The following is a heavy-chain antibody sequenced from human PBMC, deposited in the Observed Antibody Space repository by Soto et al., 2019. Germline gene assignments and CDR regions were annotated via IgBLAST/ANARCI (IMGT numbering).Heavy chain of an antibody. Sequence: GESLKISCKGSGYSFTTYWIGWVRQMPGKGLEWMGVIYPGDSDIRFSPSFQVQVTISADMSLSTAYLQWSILRVSDTAMYYCARQAYHYDTNSFGYWGQGALVTVSS. V-gene: IGHV5-51*01. CDR1: GYSFTTYW. CDR2: IYPGDSDI. CDR3: ARQAYHYDTNSFGY. D-gene: IGHD3-22*01. J-gene: IGHJ4*02.